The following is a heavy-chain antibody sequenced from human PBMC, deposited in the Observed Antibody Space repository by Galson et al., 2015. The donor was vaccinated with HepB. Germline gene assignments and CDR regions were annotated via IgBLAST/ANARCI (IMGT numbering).Heavy chain of an antibody. J-gene: IGHJ6*03. V-gene: IGHV1-18*01. D-gene: IGHD3-10*01. CDR1: GYSFTSYG. CDR3: ARDSPYGSGSYIGYYMDV. CDR2: ISAYNGNT. Sequence: SVKVSCKASGYSFTSYGISWVRQAPGQGLEWMGWISAYNGNTNYAQKLQGRVTMTTDTSTSTAYMGLRSLRSDDTAVYYCARDSPYGSGSYIGYYMDVWGKGTTVTVSS.